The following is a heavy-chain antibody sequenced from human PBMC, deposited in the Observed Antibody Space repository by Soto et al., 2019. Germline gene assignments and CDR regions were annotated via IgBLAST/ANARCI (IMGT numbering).Heavy chain of an antibody. J-gene: IGHJ3*02. D-gene: IGHD1-26*01. CDR2: IYYTGIT. Sequence: PSETLSLTCTVSGGSISSSSYYCDWIRQPPGKGLEWIVNIYYTGITYYNPSLKSRVTISVDTTKNQFSLKLNSMTAADTAVYYCARRLAGYSGNYHGFAIWGQGTMVTV. CDR3: ARRLAGYSGNYHGFAI. V-gene: IGHV4-39*01. CDR1: GGSISSSSYY.